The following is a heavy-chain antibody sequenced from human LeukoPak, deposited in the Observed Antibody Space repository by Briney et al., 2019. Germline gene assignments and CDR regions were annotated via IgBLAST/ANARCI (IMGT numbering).Heavy chain of an antibody. V-gene: IGHV4-39*01. J-gene: IGHJ4*02. CDR3: ARQILFHSERWLKFFDY. Sequence: SETLSLTCTVSGGSIRSSSYYWGWIRQPPGKGLEWIGSIYYSGSTYYNPSLKSRVTISVDTSKNQFSLKLSSVTAADTAVYYCARQILFHSERWLKFFDYWGQGTLVTVSS. D-gene: IGHD5-24*01. CDR1: GGSIRSSSYY. CDR2: IYYSGST.